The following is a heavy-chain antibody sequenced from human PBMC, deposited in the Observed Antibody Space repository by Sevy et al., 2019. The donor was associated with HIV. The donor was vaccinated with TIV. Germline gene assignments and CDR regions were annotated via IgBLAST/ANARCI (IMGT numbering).Heavy chain of an antibody. D-gene: IGHD1-26*01. Sequence: GRSLRLSCAASGFTFSSYGMHWVRQAPGKGLEWVAVISYDGSNKYYADSMKGRFTISRDNSKNTLYLQMNSLRAEDTAVYYCAKGVGGSYNTYYYYYGMDVWGQGTTVTVSS. CDR2: ISYDGSNK. V-gene: IGHV3-30*18. CDR3: AKGVGGSYNTYYYYYGMDV. J-gene: IGHJ6*02. CDR1: GFTFSSYG.